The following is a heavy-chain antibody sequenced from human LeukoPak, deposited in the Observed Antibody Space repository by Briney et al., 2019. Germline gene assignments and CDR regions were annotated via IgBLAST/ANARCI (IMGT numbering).Heavy chain of an antibody. D-gene: IGHD4-11*01. J-gene: IGHJ5*02. CDR2: ISGSGSTI. CDR3: ASLPTGPYNWFDP. CDR1: GFTFSSYE. Sequence: GGSLRLSCAASGFTFSSYEMNWVRQAPGKGLEWDSYISGSGSTIYYADSVKGRFTISRDNAKNSLYLQMNSLRAEDTAVYYCASLPTGPYNWFDPWGQGTLVTVSS. V-gene: IGHV3-48*03.